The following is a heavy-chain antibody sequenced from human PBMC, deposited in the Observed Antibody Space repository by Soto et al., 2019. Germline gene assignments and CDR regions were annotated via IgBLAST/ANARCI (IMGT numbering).Heavy chain of an antibody. CDR3: AREAVAGTMVAFDI. D-gene: IGHD6-19*01. CDR2: INHIGGT. Sequence: QVQLQQWGAGLLKPSETLSFTCAVYGGSFSGYYWSWIRQPPGKGLEWIGEINHIGGTNYNPSIKSQVTISVDTSKNQFSLKLRSVTAADTAVYYCAREAVAGTMVAFDIWGQGTMVTVSS. CDR1: GGSFSGYY. J-gene: IGHJ3*02. V-gene: IGHV4-34*01.